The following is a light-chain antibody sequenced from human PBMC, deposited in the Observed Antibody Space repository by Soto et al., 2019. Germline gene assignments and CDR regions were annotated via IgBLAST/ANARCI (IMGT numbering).Light chain of an antibody. V-gene: IGKV3-11*01. CDR2: DAS. CDR1: QSVSSY. CDR3: QQRSNWPLT. J-gene: IGKJ4*01. Sequence: EIVLTQSPATLSLSPGERATLSCRASQSVSSYLAWYQQKPGQAPRLLIYDASNRATGIPARFSGSGSGTDFTLTSSSLDPEFFAVYYCQQRSNWPLTFVGGTKVEIK.